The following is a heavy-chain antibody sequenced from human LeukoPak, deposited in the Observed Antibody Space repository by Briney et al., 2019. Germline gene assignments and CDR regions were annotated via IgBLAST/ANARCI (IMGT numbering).Heavy chain of an antibody. CDR3: AREWIQLWYAFDI. J-gene: IGHJ3*02. CDR1: GGSFSGYY. V-gene: IGHV4-34*01. D-gene: IGHD5-18*01. CDR2: INHSGST. Sequence: SETLSLTCAVYGGSFSGYYWSWIRQPPGKGLEWIGEINHSGSTNYNPSLKSRVTISVDTSKNQFSLKLSSVTAAGTAVYYCAREWIQLWYAFDIWGQGTMVTVSS.